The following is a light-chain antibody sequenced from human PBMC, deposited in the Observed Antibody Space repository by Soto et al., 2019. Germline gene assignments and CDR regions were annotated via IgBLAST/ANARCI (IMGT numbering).Light chain of an antibody. J-gene: IGKJ1*01. CDR3: QEYFIPPWT. CDR2: WAS. Sequence: DIVMTQSPDSLAVSLDERATVSCKSSQSLLYSSNNKTYLAWYQQKTGQPPRLLIHWASSRESGVPDRFSGSGSGPDFTLTITSLQAEDVAIYYCQEYFIPPWTFGQGTKVEVK. CDR1: QSLLYSSNNKTY. V-gene: IGKV4-1*01.